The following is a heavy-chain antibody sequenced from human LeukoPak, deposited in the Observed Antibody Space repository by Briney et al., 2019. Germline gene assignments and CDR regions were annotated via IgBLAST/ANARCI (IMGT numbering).Heavy chain of an antibody. CDR3: ARADSYGSILDY. CDR1: GFTFSSYW. Sequence: GGSLRLSCADSGFTFSSYWMSWVRQAPGKGLEWVASIDQYGRAKYYVDSVRGRFTFSRDNTKNSLHLQMNSLRAEDTAVYYCARADSYGSILDYWGQGTRVIDSS. V-gene: IGHV3-7*04. D-gene: IGHD5-18*01. J-gene: IGHJ4*02. CDR2: IDQYGRAK.